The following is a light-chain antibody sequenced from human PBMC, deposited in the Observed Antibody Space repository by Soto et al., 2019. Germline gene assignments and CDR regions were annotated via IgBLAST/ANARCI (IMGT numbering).Light chain of an antibody. CDR1: QSVSNN. J-gene: IGKJ1*01. Sequence: ILMTQSPATLSVSPGERATLSCRASQSVSNNLAWYQQKPGQAPRLLIYDASTRATGIPARFSGSGSGTXXXXXXXXXXXXXXXXYYCQQYNNWPPWTFGQGTKVEIK. CDR2: DAS. V-gene: IGKV3-15*01. CDR3: QQYNNWPPWT.